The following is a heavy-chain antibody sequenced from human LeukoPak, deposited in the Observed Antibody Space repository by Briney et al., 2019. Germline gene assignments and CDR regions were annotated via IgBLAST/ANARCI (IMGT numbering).Heavy chain of an antibody. J-gene: IGHJ3*02. Sequence: GGSLRLSCAASGFTFDDYAMHWVRQAPGKGLEWVSGISWNSGSIGYADSVKGRFTISRDNAKNSLYLQMNSLRAEDTALYYCAKDISLGGSGGGAFDIWGQGTMVTVSS. CDR3: AKDISLGGSGGGAFDI. CDR2: ISWNSGSI. D-gene: IGHD4-23*01. V-gene: IGHV3-9*01. CDR1: GFTFDDYA.